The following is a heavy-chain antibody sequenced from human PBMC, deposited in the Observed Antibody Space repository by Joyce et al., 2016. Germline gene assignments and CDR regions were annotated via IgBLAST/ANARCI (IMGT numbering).Heavy chain of an antibody. Sequence: GVHWVRQAPGKGLEWVAVISYDGIYKYYADSVKGRFTISRDNSKNTVFLEMNSLRTEDTAVYYCAKILTATYSSGWFLDYWGHRTLVTVSS. CDR2: ISYDGIYK. V-gene: IGHV3-30*18. CDR1: G. D-gene: IGHD6-25*01. J-gene: IGHJ4*01. CDR3: AKILTATYSSGWFLDY.